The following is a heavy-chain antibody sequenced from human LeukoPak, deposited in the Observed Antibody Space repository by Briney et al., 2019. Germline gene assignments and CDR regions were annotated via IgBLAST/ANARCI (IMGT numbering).Heavy chain of an antibody. CDR3: TTEGAIVPAGQNFDY. CDR1: GFTFSNAW. Sequence: GGSLRISCAASGFTFSNAWMSWVRQAPGKGLEWVGRIKSKTDGGTTDYAAPVKGRFTISRDDSKNTLYLQMNSLKTEDTAVYYCTTEGAIVPAGQNFDYWGQGTLVTVSS. V-gene: IGHV3-15*01. D-gene: IGHD2-2*01. J-gene: IGHJ4*02. CDR2: IKSKTDGGTT.